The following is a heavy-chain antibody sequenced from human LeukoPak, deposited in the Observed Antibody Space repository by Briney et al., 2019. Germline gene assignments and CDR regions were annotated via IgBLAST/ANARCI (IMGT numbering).Heavy chain of an antibody. CDR3: ARSPPKIVGATTFDY. V-gene: IGHV3-7*01. D-gene: IGHD1-26*01. CDR2: IKQDGSEK. Sequence: PGGSLRLSGAASGFTFSSYWMSWVRQAPGKGLEWLANIKQDGSEKYYVDSVKGRFTISRDNAKNSLYLQMNSLRAEDMAVYYCARSPPKIVGATTFDYWGQGTLVTVSS. J-gene: IGHJ4*02. CDR1: GFTFSSYW.